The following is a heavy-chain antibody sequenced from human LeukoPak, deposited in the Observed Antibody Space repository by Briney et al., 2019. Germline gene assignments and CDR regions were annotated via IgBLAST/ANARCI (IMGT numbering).Heavy chain of an antibody. V-gene: IGHV3-7*01. CDR3: ARDGGGYDYLFDY. CDR1: GFTFSSYW. CDR2: IKQDGSEK. Sequence: QPGGSLRLSCAASGFTFSSYWMSWVRQAPGKGLEWVANIKQDGSEKYYVDSVKGRFTISRDNAKNSLYLQMNSLSAEDTAVYYCARDGGGYDYLFDYWGQGTLVTVSS. J-gene: IGHJ4*02. D-gene: IGHD5-12*01.